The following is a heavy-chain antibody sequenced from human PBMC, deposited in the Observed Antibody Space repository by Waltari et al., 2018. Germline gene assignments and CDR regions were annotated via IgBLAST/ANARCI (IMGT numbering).Heavy chain of an antibody. Sequence: QVQLQESGPGLVKPSETLSLTCTVSGGSISSYYWSWIRQPPGKGLEWIGYIYYSGSTHYNPSLKSRVTISVDTSKNQFSLKLSSVTAADTAVYYCATDTSGSYYRHDAFDIWGQGTMVTVSS. CDR3: ATDTSGSYYRHDAFDI. CDR1: GGSISSYY. V-gene: IGHV4-59*01. D-gene: IGHD1-26*01. CDR2: IYYSGST. J-gene: IGHJ3*02.